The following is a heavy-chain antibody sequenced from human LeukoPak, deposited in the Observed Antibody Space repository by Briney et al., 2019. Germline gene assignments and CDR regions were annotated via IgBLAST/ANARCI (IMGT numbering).Heavy chain of an antibody. D-gene: IGHD2-8*01. CDR3: ARVRAIVLMPPAGAFDI. V-gene: IGHV1-2*02. CDR2: INPNSGGT. Sequence: ASVKVSCKASGYTFTGYYMHWVRQAPGQGLEWMGWINPNSGGTNYAQKFQGRVTMTRDTSISTAYMELSRLRSDDTAVYYCARVRAIVLMPPAGAFDIWGQGTMVTVSS. J-gene: IGHJ3*02. CDR1: GYTFTGYY.